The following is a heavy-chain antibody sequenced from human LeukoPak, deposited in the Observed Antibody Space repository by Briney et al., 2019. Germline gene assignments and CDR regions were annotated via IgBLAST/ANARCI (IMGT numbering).Heavy chain of an antibody. CDR2: IYYSGST. CDR3: ARQGGSVLHYSDY. J-gene: IGHJ4*02. Sequence: SETLALTCTVSGGSISSSSYYWGWIRQPPGKGLEWIGSIYYSGSTYYNPSLKSRVTISVDTSKNQFSLKLSSVTAADTAVYYCARQGGSVLHYSDYWGQGTLVTVSS. D-gene: IGHD5-12*01. V-gene: IGHV4-39*01. CDR1: GGSISSSSYY.